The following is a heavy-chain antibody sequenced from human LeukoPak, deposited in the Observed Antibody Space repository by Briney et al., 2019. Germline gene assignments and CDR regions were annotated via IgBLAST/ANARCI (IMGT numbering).Heavy chain of an antibody. J-gene: IGHJ4*02. CDR3: ARGSSGYYFPVDY. Sequence: ASVKVSCKTSGFTFTSHDYNWVRQATGQGLEWMGWMNPNSGNTGYAQKFQGRVTMTRNTSISTAYMELSSLRSEDTAVYYCARGSSGYYFPVDYWGQGTLVTVSS. CDR1: GFTFTSHD. D-gene: IGHD3-22*01. CDR2: MNPNSGNT. V-gene: IGHV1-8*01.